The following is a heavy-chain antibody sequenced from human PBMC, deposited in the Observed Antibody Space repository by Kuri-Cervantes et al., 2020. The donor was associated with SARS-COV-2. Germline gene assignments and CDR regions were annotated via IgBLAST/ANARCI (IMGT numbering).Heavy chain of an antibody. J-gene: IGHJ6*02. CDR1: GFTFTSSA. CDR2: IVVGSGNT. V-gene: IGHV1-58*01. D-gene: IGHD5-24*01. Sequence: SVKVSCKASGFTFTSSAVQWVRQARGQRLEWIGWIVVGSGNTNYAQKFQGRVTITRDMSTSTAYMELSSLRSEDTAVYYCARGERWLQFRYYYYGMDVWGQGTTVTVSS. CDR3: ARGERWLQFRYYYYGMDV.